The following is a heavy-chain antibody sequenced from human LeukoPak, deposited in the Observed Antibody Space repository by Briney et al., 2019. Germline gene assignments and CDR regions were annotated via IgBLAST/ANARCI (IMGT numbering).Heavy chain of an antibody. CDR3: AKAGELVRDYYYYMDV. V-gene: IGHV3-23*01. CDR2: ISGSGVST. CDR1: GFTFSSDS. D-gene: IGHD6-6*01. Sequence: GGSLRLSCAASGFTFSSDSMTWVRRAPGKGLEWVSTISGSGVSTFYADPVKGRFTISRDNSKNTLYLQMNSLRAEDTAVYYCAKAGELVRDYYYYMDVWGKGTTVTVSS. J-gene: IGHJ6*03.